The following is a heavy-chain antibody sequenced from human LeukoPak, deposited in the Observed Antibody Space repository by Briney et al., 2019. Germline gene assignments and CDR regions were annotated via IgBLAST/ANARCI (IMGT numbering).Heavy chain of an antibody. J-gene: IGHJ4*02. CDR1: GYTFTKYG. CDR3: ARGPLAVAGSPLFY. CDR2: ISAYNGNT. D-gene: IGHD6-13*01. V-gene: IGHV1-18*01. Sequence: GASVKVSCKASGYTFTKYGITWVRQAPGQGLEWRGWISAYNGNTNYAQKVQGRVTLTTDTSTSTAYVELTRLRSGDTAVYYCARGPLAVAGSPLFYWGQGTLVTVSS.